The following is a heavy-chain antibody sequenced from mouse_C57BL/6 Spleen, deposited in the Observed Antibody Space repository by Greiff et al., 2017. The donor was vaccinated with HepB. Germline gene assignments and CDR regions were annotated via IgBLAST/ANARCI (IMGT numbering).Heavy chain of an antibody. J-gene: IGHJ2*01. CDR3: ARYDYDSAFDY. Sequence: EVKLLESGPGLVKPSQSLSLTCSVTGYSITSGYYWNWIRQFPGNKLEWMGYISYDGSNNYNPSLKNRISITRDTSKNQFFLKLNSVTTEDTATYYCARYDYDSAFDYWGQGTTLTVSS. CDR1: GYSITSGYY. V-gene: IGHV3-6*01. CDR2: ISYDGSN. D-gene: IGHD2-4*01.